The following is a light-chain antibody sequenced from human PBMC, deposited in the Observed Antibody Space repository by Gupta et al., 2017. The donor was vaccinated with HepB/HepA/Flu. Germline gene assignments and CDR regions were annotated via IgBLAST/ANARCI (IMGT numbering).Light chain of an antibody. Sequence: QSVLTQPPSASGTPGQRVTISCSGTSSNVGSNYVYWYQQLPGTAPKLLMYRNNQRPSGVPDRFSGSKAGTSASLAISGLRSEDEADDYCAAWDDSLSGVVFGGGTKLTVI. CDR1: SSNVGSNY. CDR2: RNN. CDR3: AAWDDSLSGVV. V-gene: IGLV1-47*01. J-gene: IGLJ2*01.